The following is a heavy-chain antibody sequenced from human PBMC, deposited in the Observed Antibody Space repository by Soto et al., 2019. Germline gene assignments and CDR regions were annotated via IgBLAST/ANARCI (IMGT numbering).Heavy chain of an antibody. CDR2: IGTAGDT. Sequence: VQLVESGGGLVQPGGSLRLSCAASGFTFSSYDMHWVRQATGKGLEWVSAIGTAGDTYYPGSVKGRFTISRENAKNSLYLQMNSLRAGDTAVYYCARAQGSDAFDIWGQGTMVTVSS. CDR3: ARAQGSDAFDI. CDR1: GFTFSSYD. J-gene: IGHJ3*02. V-gene: IGHV3-13*01.